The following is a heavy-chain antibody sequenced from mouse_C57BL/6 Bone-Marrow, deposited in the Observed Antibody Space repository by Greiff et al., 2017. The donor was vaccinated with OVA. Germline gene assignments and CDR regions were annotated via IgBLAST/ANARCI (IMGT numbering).Heavy chain of an antibody. V-gene: IGHV5-15*01. CDR2: ISNLAYSI. D-gene: IGHD2-9*01. CDR1: GFTFSDYG. J-gene: IGHJ2*01. Sequence: EVKLQESGGGLVQPGGSLKLSCAASGFTFSDYGMAWVRQAPRKGPEWVAFISNLAYSIYYADTVTGRFTISRENAKNTLYLEMSSLRSEDTAMYYCARCPYYGYDPLFDYWGQGTTLTVSS. CDR3: ARCPYYGYDPLFDY.